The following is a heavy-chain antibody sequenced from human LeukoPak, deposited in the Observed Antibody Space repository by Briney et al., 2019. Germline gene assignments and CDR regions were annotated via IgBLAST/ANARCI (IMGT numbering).Heavy chain of an antibody. CDR1: GYTFTGYY. J-gene: IGHJ4*02. Sequence: ASVKVSCKASGYTFTGYYMHWVRQAPGQGLEWMGWINPNGGGTNYAQKFQGRVTMTRDTSISTAYMELSRLRSDDTAVYYCARDSIAARRSFNYWGQGTLVTVSS. CDR2: INPNGGGT. D-gene: IGHD6-6*01. CDR3: ARDSIAARRSFNY. V-gene: IGHV1-2*02.